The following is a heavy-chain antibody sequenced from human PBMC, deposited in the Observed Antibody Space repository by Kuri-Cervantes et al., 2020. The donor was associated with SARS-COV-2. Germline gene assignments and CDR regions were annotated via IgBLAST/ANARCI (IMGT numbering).Heavy chain of an antibody. CDR3: ARHEGYCSGGSCYYYYYMDV. D-gene: IGHD2-15*01. CDR2: ISSSGSTI. Sequence: GRSLRLSCTVSGGSISSYYWSWIRQAPGKGLEWVSYISSSGSTIYYADSVKGRFTISRDNAKNSLYLQMTSLRAEDTAVYYCARHEGYCSGGSCYYYYYMDVWGKGTTVTGSS. J-gene: IGHJ6*03. V-gene: IGHV3-11*04. CDR1: GGSISSYY.